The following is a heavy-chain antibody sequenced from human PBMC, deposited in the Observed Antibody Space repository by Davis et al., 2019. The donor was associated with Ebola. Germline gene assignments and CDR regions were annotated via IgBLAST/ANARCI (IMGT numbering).Heavy chain of an antibody. CDR1: GYTFTNYY. CDR3: ARDGGIIAGATFNI. Sequence: ASVKVSCKASGYTFTNYYMHWVRQAPGQGPEWMGMINPSGDTTTYAQKFQSRVTMTRDTSTSTVYMELSSLTSEDTAVYFCARDGGIIAGATFNIWGQGTLVTVSS. D-gene: IGHD1-26*01. V-gene: IGHV1-46*01. J-gene: IGHJ4*02. CDR2: INPSGDTT.